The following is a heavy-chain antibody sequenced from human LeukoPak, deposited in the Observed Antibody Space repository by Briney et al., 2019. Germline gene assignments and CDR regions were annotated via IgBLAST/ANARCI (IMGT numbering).Heavy chain of an antibody. CDR2: INHSGST. Sequence: SETLSLTCAVYGGSFSGYYWSWIRQPPGKGLEWIGEINHSGSTNYNPSLKSRVTISVDTSKNQFSLKLSSVTAADTAVYYCARGIPMYSSGWFAYLYYFDYWGQGTLVTVSS. D-gene: IGHD6-19*01. CDR3: ARGIPMYSSGWFAYLYYFDY. CDR1: GGSFSGYY. V-gene: IGHV4-34*01. J-gene: IGHJ4*02.